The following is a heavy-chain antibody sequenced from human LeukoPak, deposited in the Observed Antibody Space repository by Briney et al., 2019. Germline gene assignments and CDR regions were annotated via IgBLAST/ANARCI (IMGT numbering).Heavy chain of an antibody. D-gene: IGHD4-23*01. J-gene: IGHJ4*02. CDR1: GGTFSSYA. CDR2: IIPIFGTA. V-gene: IGHV1-69*01. CDR3: ARTTRDYGGTLGY. Sequence: SVKVSCKASGGTFSSYAISWVRQAPGQGLEWMGGIIPIFGTANYAQKFQGRVTITADESTSTAYMELSSLRSEDTAVYYCARTTRDYGGTLGYWGQGTRVTVSS.